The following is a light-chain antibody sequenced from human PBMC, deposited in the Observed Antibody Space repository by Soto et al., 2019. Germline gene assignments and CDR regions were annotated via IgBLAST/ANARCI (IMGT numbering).Light chain of an antibody. CDR1: SSDVGGYNY. CDR2: EVT. V-gene: IGLV2-8*01. CDR3: SSYADSNSHV. J-gene: IGLJ1*01. Sequence: QSALTQPPSASGSPGQSVTISCTGTSSDVGGYNYVYWYQQHPGKAPKLMIYEVTKRPSGVPDRFSGSKSGNTASLTVSGLQAEDEADYYCSSYADSNSHVFGTGTKRTVL.